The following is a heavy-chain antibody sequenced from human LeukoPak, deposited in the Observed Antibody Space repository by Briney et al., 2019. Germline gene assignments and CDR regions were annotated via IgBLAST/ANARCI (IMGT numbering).Heavy chain of an antibody. CDR1: GGSIRSHH. D-gene: IGHD5-12*01. V-gene: IGHV4-59*11. J-gene: IGHJ1*01. CDR2: IYYSGST. Sequence: PSETLSLTCTVSGGSIRSHHWSWIRQPPGKGLEWIGHIYYSGSTKYNPSLKSRVTISVDTSKNQFSLNLRSVTAADTAVYYCANTTRVAPDGRAEYFQHWGQGTLAIVSS. CDR3: ANTTRVAPDGRAEYFQH.